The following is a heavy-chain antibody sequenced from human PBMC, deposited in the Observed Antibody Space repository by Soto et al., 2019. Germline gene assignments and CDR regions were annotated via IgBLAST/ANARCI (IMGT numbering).Heavy chain of an antibody. J-gene: IGHJ6*02. CDR3: AKVLEWLVLRYAMDV. CDR2: ISYDGSNE. V-gene: IGHV3-30*18. D-gene: IGHD6-19*01. CDR1: GFTFSSYG. Sequence: QVQLVESGGGVVQPGRSLRLSCAASGFTFSSYGMHWVRQAPGKVLEWVALISYDGSNEDYADSVKGRFTTSRDNSKKTLYLQMNNLRPEDTAVYYCAKVLEWLVLRYAMDVWGQGTTVTVSS.